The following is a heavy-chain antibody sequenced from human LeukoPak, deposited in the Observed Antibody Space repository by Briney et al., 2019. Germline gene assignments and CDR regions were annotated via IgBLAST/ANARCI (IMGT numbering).Heavy chain of an antibody. CDR1: GGTFSSYA. V-gene: IGHV1-69*05. J-gene: IGHJ3*02. Sequence: SVKVSCKASGGTFSSYAISWVRQAPGQGLEWMGGIIPIFGTANYAQKFQGRVTITTDESTSTAYMELSSLRFEDTAVYYCARFTKGAFDIWGRGTMVTVSS. CDR3: ARFTKGAFDI. CDR2: IIPIFGTA. D-gene: IGHD2-8*01.